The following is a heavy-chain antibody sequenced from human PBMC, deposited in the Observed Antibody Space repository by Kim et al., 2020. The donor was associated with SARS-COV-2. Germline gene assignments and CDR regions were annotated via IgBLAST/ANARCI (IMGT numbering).Heavy chain of an antibody. V-gene: IGHV1-69*13. CDR2: IIPIFGTA. D-gene: IGHD6-6*01. J-gene: IGHJ6*02. CDR3: ARGELSIAARTGDGPDYYYYAMDV. CDR1: GGTFSSYA. Sequence: SVKVSCKASGGTFSSYAISWVRQAPGQGLEWMGGIIPIFGTANYAQKFQGRVTITADESTSTAYMELSSLRSEDTAVYYCARGELSIAARTGDGPDYYYYAMDVWGQGTTVTVSS.